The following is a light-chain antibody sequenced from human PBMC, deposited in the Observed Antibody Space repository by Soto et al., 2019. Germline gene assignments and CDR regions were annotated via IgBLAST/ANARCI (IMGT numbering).Light chain of an antibody. CDR2: DAS. V-gene: IGKV1-33*01. CDR3: QQYDNLPGYT. Sequence: DIQMTQSPSSLSASVGDRVTITCPASQDISNYLNWYQQKPGKAPKLLIYDASNLETGVPSRFSGSGSGTDFTFTISSLQPEDIATYYCQQYDNLPGYTFGQGTKLEIK. CDR1: QDISNY. J-gene: IGKJ2*01.